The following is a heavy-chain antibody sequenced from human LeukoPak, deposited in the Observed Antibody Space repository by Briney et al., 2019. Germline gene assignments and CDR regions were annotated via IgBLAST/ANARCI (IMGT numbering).Heavy chain of an antibody. V-gene: IGHV1-2*02. J-gene: IGHJ4*02. CDR1: GYTFTGYY. CDR3: ARADGGSYYFDY. Sequence: ASVKVSCKASGYTFTGYYMHWVRQAPGQGLEWMGWINPNSGGTNYAQKLQGRVTMTTDTSTSTAYMELSSLRSEDTAVYYCARADGGSYYFDYWGQGTLVTVSS. CDR2: INPNSGGT. D-gene: IGHD1-26*01.